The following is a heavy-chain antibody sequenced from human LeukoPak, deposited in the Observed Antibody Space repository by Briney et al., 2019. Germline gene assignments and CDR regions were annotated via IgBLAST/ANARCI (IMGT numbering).Heavy chain of an antibody. CDR1: GGSITGSSYY. V-gene: IGHV4-39*02. CDR2: IYYSGST. Sequence: PSETLSLTCTISGGSITGSSYYWGWIRQSPGKGLEWIGNIYYSGSTCYNSSLKSRVTISIDTSKNHFSLRLTSVTASDTAVYFCTRGSYDVLTGRSTLGEYWGQGTLVAVSS. J-gene: IGHJ4*02. CDR3: TRGSYDVLTGRSTLGEY. D-gene: IGHD3-9*01.